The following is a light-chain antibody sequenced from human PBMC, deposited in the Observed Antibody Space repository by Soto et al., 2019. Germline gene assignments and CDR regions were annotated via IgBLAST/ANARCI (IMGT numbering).Light chain of an antibody. CDR1: QSISSSY. CDR2: ATS. J-gene: IGKJ2*01. CDR3: QQYHGSSYT. Sequence: EIVLTQSPGTLSLSPGERATLSCRASQSISSSYLAWYQQKPGQAPRLLIYATSSRATGIPDRFSGSGSGTDFTLTISRLEPEDFAVFYCQQYHGSSYTFGQGNKLEIK. V-gene: IGKV3-20*01.